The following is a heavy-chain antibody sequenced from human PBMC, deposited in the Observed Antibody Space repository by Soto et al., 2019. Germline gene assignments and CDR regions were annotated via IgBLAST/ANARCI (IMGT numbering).Heavy chain of an antibody. D-gene: IGHD3-10*01. J-gene: IGHJ6*02. CDR2: ISAYNGNT. V-gene: IGHV1-18*01. CDR3: ARDPLHPMVRGAYLYYYGMDV. Sequence: ASVKVSCKASGYTFTSYGISWVRQAPGQGLEWMGWISAYNGNTNYAQKLQGRVTMTTDTSTSTAYMELRSLRSDDTAVYYCARDPLHPMVRGAYLYYYGMDVWGQGTTVTVSS. CDR1: GYTFTSYG.